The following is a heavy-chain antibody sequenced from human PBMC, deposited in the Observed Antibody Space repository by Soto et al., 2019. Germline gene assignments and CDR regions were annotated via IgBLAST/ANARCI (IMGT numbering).Heavy chain of an antibody. CDR1: GFTFSNAW. D-gene: IGHD3-9*01. CDR2: IKSKTDGGTT. CDR3: TTEQVNRDYDILTGWGRTRLIISETFDI. Sequence: PGGSLRLSCAASGFTFSNAWMSWVRQAPGKGLEWVGRIKSKTDGGTTDYAAPVKGRFTISRDDSKNTLYLQMNSLKTEDTAVYYCTTEQVNRDYDILTGWGRTRLIISETFDIWGQGTMVTVSS. J-gene: IGHJ3*02. V-gene: IGHV3-15*01.